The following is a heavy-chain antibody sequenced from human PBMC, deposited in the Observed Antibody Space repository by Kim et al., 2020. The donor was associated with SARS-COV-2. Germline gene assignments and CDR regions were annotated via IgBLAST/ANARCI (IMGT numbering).Heavy chain of an antibody. CDR3: TRVPPDPGSYYDAFDI. CDR1: GFIFTDSA. V-gene: IGHV3-73*01. CDR2: IRSKANSYAT. D-gene: IGHD3-10*01. Sequence: GGSLRLSCAASGFIFTDSAMHWVRQASGKGLEWVGRIRSKANSYATAYAASLKGRFTISRDDSKNTAYLQLNSLATEDTAVYYCTRVPPDPGSYYDAFDIWGQGTRVTVST. J-gene: IGHJ3*02.